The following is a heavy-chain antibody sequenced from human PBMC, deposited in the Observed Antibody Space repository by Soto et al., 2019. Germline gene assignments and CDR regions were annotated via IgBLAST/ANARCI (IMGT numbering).Heavy chain of an antibody. J-gene: IGHJ4*02. CDR3: ARFDYYDSSGYLDFGPK. D-gene: IGHD3-22*01. CDR1: NASISRRKW. Sequence: PSETLSLTCTVSNASISRRKWWTWVRQTPGKGLEWIGEIYHSGSINHNPSLKSRVTISVDKSKNQFSLKMSSVTAADTAVYYFARFDYYDSSGYLDFGPKWGQGTLVTVSS. V-gene: IGHV4-4*02. CDR2: IYHSGSI.